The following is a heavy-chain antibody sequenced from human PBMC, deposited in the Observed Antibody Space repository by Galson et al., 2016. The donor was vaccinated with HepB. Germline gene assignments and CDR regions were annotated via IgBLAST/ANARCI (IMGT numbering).Heavy chain of an antibody. CDR2: IWYDGTKK. Sequence: SLRLSCAASGFTFSNYGIHWVRQAPGKGLEWVAVIWYDGTKKYYADSVKGRFTISRDNSKNTLNLQMNSLRAEDTAVYYCARDGSLRAFHYHGLDVWGQGTTVTVSS. CDR3: ARDGSLRAFHYHGLDV. V-gene: IGHV3-33*01. CDR1: GFTFSNYG. J-gene: IGHJ6*02.